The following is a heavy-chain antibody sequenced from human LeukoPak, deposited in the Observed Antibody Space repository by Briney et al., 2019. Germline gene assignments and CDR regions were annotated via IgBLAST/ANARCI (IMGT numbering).Heavy chain of an antibody. D-gene: IGHD3-10*01. J-gene: IGHJ4*02. V-gene: IGHV1-24*01. Sequence: GASVKVSCKVSGYTLTELSMHWVRQAPGKGLEWMGGFDPEDGETIYAQKFQGRVTMTEDTSTDTAYMELSSLRSEDTAVYYCAKDADRLRGVVGVRGVIITLPPHFDYWGQGTLVTVSS. CDR2: FDPEDGET. CDR3: AKDADRLRGVVGVRGVIITLPPHFDY. CDR1: GYTLTELS.